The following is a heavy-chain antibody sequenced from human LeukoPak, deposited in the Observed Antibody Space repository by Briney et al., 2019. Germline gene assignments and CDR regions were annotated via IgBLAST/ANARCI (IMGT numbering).Heavy chain of an antibody. V-gene: IGHV4-38-2*01. D-gene: IGHD6-19*01. CDR3: ASPGYSSGWYDY. J-gene: IGHJ4*02. CDR1: GYSISSGYY. Sequence: SETLSLTCAVSGYSISSGYYWGWIRQPPGKGLEWIGSTYHSGSTYYNPSLKSRVTISVDTSKNQFSLKLSSVTAADTAVYYCASPGYSSGWYDYWGQGTLVTVSS. CDR2: TYHSGST.